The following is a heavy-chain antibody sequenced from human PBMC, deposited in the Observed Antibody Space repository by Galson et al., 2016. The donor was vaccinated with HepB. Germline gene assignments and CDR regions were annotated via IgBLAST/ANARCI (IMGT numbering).Heavy chain of an antibody. V-gene: IGHV3-21*01. CDR3: AKDRTYFYQSASFYGMDV. Sequence: SLRLSCAASGFSLSSDNMNWVRQAPGKGLEWVASISSSSIYIYYADPVKGRFTIPRDNAKNSLYLEMNSLSAEDTAVYYCAKDRTYFYQSASFYGMDVWGQGTTVTVSS. CDR2: ISSSSIYI. D-gene: IGHD2/OR15-2a*01. CDR1: GFSLSSDN. J-gene: IGHJ6*02.